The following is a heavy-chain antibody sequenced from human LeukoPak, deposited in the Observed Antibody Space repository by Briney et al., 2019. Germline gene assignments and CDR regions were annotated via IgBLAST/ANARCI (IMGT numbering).Heavy chain of an antibody. V-gene: IGHV4-59*12. CDR3: ARDHDLYYFDY. D-gene: IGHD2-21*02. CDR1: GGSISSYY. CDR2: IYYSGST. J-gene: IGHJ4*02. Sequence: PSETLSLTCTVSGGSISSYYWSWIRQPPGKGLEWIGYIYYSGSTNYNPSLKSRVTISVDTSKNQFSLKLSSVTAADTAVYYCARDHDLYYFDYWGQGTLVTVSS.